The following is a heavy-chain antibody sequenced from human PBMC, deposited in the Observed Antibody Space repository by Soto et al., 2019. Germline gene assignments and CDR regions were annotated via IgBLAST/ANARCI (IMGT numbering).Heavy chain of an antibody. Sequence: EVQLLESGGGLVQPGGSLRLSCAASGFTFSSYAMSWVRQAPGKGLEWVSAISGSGGSTYYADSVKGRFTISRDNSKNIPDLQMNRLRAEDTAVYYSAKDMPSGAAAGTFDYWGQGTLATVSS. CDR1: GFTFSSYA. V-gene: IGHV3-23*01. D-gene: IGHD6-13*01. J-gene: IGHJ4*02. CDR3: AKDMPSGAAAGTFDY. CDR2: ISGSGGST.